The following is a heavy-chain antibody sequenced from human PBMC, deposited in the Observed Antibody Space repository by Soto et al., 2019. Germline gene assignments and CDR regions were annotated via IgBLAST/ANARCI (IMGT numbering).Heavy chain of an antibody. CDR3: RRYWEYPVL. Sequence: PEGSLRLSCAASGFTFANAWMSWVRQAPGKGLEWVGRVRSKADSGTTDYAAPVKGRFTISRDDSENTLYLQMNSLEIDDTAVYYCRRYWEYPVLWAQGSLVTVSS. D-gene: IGHD1-26*01. CDR2: VRSKADSGTT. V-gene: IGHV3-15*01. J-gene: IGHJ4*02. CDR1: GFTFANAW.